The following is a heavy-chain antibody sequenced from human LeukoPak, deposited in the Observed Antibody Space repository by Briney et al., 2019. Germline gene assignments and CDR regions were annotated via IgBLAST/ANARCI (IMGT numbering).Heavy chain of an antibody. CDR2: ISSGSNYI. Sequence: NPGGSLRLSCAASGFTFSSYSMVWVRQAPGKGLEWVSSISSGSNYIYYADSVKGRFTISRDNARTSLYLQMNSLRAEDTAVYYCARDKAQDSVYYGMDVWGLGTTVTVSS. CDR1: GFTFSSYS. D-gene: IGHD6-6*01. V-gene: IGHV3-21*06. CDR3: ARDKAQDSVYYGMDV. J-gene: IGHJ6*02.